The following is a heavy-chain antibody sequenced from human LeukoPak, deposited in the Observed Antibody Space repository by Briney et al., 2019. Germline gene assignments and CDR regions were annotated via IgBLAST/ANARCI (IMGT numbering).Heavy chain of an antibody. CDR1: GFTFSSYS. Sequence: PGGSLRLSCAASGFTFSSYSMNWVRQAPGKGLEWVSSISRSTSYIYYADSVKGRFTISRDNANNSLYLQMNSLRAEDTAVYYCARDLTRDHWFDPWGQGTLDTVSS. D-gene: IGHD7-27*01. CDR2: ISRSTSYI. J-gene: IGHJ5*02. V-gene: IGHV3-21*01. CDR3: ARDLTRDHWFDP.